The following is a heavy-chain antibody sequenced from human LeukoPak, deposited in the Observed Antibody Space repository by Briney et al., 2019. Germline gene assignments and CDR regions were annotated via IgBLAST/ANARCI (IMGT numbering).Heavy chain of an antibody. CDR2: ISAYNGNT. D-gene: IGHD6-19*01. CDR3: AGISGWDINYYYYYGMDV. J-gene: IGHJ6*02. V-gene: IGHV1-18*01. Sequence: ASVKVSCKASGYTFTSYGISWVRQAPGQGLEWMGWISAYNGNTNYAQKLQGRVTMTTDTSTSTAYMELRSLRSDDTAVYYCAGISGWDINYYYYYGMDVWGQGTTVTASS. CDR1: GYTFTSYG.